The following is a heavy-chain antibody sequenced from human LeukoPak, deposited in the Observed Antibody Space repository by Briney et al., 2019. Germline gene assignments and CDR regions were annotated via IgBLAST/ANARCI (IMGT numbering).Heavy chain of an antibody. D-gene: IGHD4-11*01. Sequence: SETLSLICTVSGVSISSRDYYWGWIRQPPGKGLEWIGSIYYSGTTYYNPSLKSRLTMSVDTSKNQFSLRLSSVTAADTAVYYCAPKGGGYYSWGQGTLVTVSS. CDR1: GVSISSRDYY. V-gene: IGHV4-39*07. CDR3: APKGGGYYS. J-gene: IGHJ4*02. CDR2: IYYSGTT.